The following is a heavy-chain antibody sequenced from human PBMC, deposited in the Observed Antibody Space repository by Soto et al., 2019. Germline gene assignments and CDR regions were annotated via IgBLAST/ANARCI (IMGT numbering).Heavy chain of an antibody. CDR2: INHSGST. CDR1: DRSFSGYY. J-gene: IGHJ4*02. D-gene: IGHD2-8*02. Sequence: SETLPLTGAVDDRSFSGYYWTWIRQPPGTGLEWIGEINHSGSTNYNPSLKSRVTISVDTSKNQFSLKLTSVTAADTAVYYCTRDKITGLFDYWGQGTLVTVSS. CDR3: TRDKITGLFDY. V-gene: IGHV4-34*01.